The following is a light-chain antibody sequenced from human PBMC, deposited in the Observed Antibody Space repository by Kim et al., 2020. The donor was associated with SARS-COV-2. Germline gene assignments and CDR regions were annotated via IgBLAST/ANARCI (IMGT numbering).Light chain of an antibody. V-gene: IGLV2-14*03. CDR1: SSDVGGYNY. J-gene: IGLJ2*01. CDR2: DVS. CDR3: SSYTSSSTVV. Sequence: GQSITISCTGTSSDVGGYNYVSCYQQHPGKAPKLMIYDVSNRPSGVSNRFSGSKSGNTASLTISGLQAEDEADYYCSSYTSSSTVVFGGGTKLTVL.